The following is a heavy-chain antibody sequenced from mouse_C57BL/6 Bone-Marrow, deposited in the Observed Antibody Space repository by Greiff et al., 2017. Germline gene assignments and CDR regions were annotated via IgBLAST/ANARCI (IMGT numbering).Heavy chain of an antibody. J-gene: IGHJ3*01. V-gene: IGHV1-55*01. D-gene: IGHD2-5*01. CDR2: IYPGSGST. Sequence: QVQLQQPGAELVKPGASVKMSCKASGYTFTSYWITWVQQRPGQGLEWIGDIYPGSGSTNYNDKFKSKATLTVDTSSSTAYMQLSSLTSKDSAVYYCAREAAYYSNYDGAWFAYWGQGTLVTVSA. CDR1: GYTFTSYW. CDR3: AREAAYYSNYDGAWFAY.